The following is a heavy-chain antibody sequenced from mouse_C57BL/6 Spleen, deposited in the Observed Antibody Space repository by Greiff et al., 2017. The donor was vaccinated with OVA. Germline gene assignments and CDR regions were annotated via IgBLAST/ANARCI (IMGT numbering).Heavy chain of an antibody. V-gene: IGHV1-55*01. D-gene: IGHD2-5*01. CDR3: ARWDYSNYVEWYCDV. CDR2: IYPGSGST. J-gene: IGHJ1*03. CDR1: GYTFTSYW. Sequence: QVQLQQPGAELVKPGASVKMSCKASGYTFTSYWITWVKQRPGQGLEWIGDIYPGSGSTNYNEKFKSKATLTVDTSSSTAYMQLSSLTSEDSAVYYCARWDYSNYVEWYCDVWGTGTTVTVSS.